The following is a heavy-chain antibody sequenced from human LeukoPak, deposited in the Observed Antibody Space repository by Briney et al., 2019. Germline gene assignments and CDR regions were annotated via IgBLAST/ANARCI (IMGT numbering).Heavy chain of an antibody. V-gene: IGHV3-48*01. CDR3: ARAVGHGSGSPRLDV. J-gene: IGHJ6*04. Sequence: GGSLRLSCAVSGFTFSTHSMNWVRQAPGKGLEWVSYIISSSNIIYYADSVKGRFTISRDNAKNSLYLQMNSLRAEDTAVYYCARAVGHGSGSPRLDVWGKGATVTVSS. CDR1: GFTFSTHS. D-gene: IGHD3-10*01. CDR2: IISSSNII.